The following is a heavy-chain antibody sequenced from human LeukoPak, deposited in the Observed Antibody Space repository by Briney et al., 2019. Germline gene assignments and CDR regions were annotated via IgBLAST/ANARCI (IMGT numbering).Heavy chain of an antibody. CDR1: GFTFSSYS. J-gene: IGHJ4*02. CDR2: ISSSSSTI. D-gene: IGHD5-24*01. V-gene: IGHV3-48*02. CDR3: ARDVGYNLGY. Sequence: GGSLRLSCAASGFTFSSYSMNWVRQAPGKGLEWVSYISSSSSTIYHADSVKGRFTISRDNAKNSLYLQMTSLRDEDTAVYYCARDVGYNLGYWGQGTLVTVSS.